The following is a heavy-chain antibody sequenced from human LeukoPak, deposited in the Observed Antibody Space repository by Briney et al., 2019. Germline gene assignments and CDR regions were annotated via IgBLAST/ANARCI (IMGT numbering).Heavy chain of an antibody. D-gene: IGHD3-22*01. CDR3: ARGHDSSGLTPSY. V-gene: IGHV1-8*01. CDR2: MNPNSGNT. J-gene: IGHJ4*02. CDR1: GYTFTSYD. Sequence: GASVKVSCKASGYTFTSYDINWVRQATGQGLEWMGWMNPNSGNTGYAQKFQGRVTMTRNTSISTAYMELSSLRSEDTAVYYRARGHDSSGLTPSYWGQGTLVTVSS.